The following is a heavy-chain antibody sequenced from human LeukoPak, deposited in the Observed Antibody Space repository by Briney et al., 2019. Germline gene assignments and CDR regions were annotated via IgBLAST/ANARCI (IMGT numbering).Heavy chain of an antibody. J-gene: IGHJ4*02. Sequence: GGSLRLSCAASGFTFSSYGMHWVRQAPGKGLEWVSGINWNGGSTGYADSVKGGFTISRDNAKNSLYLQMNSLRAEDTALYYCARDFWGSGQGGFDYWGQGTLVTVSS. D-gene: IGHD3-10*01. V-gene: IGHV3-20*04. CDR2: INWNGGST. CDR3: ARDFWGSGQGGFDY. CDR1: GFTFSSYG.